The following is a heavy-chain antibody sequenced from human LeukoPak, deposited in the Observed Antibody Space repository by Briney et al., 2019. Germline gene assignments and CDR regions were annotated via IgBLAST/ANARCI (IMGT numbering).Heavy chain of an antibody. J-gene: IGHJ5*02. CDR2: IYYSGST. CDR1: GGSISSSSYY. Sequence: KPSETLSLTCTVSGGSISSSSYYWGWIRQPPGKGLEWIGSIYYSGSTYYNPSLKSRVTISVDTSKNQFSLKLSSVTAADTAVYYCARGVLSYGYGSPLWFDPWGQGTLVTVSS. CDR3: ARGVLSYGYGSPLWFDP. D-gene: IGHD5-18*01. V-gene: IGHV4-39*07.